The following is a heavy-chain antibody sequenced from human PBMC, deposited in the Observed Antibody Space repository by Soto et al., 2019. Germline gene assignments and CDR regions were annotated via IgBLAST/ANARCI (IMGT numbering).Heavy chain of an antibody. CDR2: IGGGDDDR. V-gene: IGHV3-23*01. CDR3: AKDRQSYNPVREAFDF. J-gene: IGHJ3*01. CDR1: GFSFSTYA. D-gene: IGHD1-26*01. Sequence: GGSLRLSCAASGFSFSTYAMSWVRQAPGKGLEWVSSIGGGDDDRYYADFVKGRFTISRDNSKNTVFLQVSSLSAEDTARYYCAKDRQSYNPVREAFDFWGQGTVVTVSS.